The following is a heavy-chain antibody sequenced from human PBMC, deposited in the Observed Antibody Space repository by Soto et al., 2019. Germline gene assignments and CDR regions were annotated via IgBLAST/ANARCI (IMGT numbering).Heavy chain of an antibody. V-gene: IGHV1-69*13. D-gene: IGHD3-22*01. CDR3: ARGVDYDSSAYYFFF. J-gene: IGHJ4*02. CDR1: GGTFSSYG. CDR2: IVPIFGKP. Sequence: ASLKVSFKASGGTFSSYGLNWLRQAPGQGPEWMGGIVPIFGKPNYAQKFQGRVTITADESTSTAYLELSSLRSEDTAVYYCARGVDYDSSAYYFFFWGQGTLVTVSS.